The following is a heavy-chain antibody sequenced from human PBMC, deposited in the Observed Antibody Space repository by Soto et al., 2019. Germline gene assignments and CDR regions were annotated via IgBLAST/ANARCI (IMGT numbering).Heavy chain of an antibody. CDR3: AHSLGFKLLDP. CDR1: GFSLSTSGVG. J-gene: IGHJ5*02. D-gene: IGHD2-15*01. V-gene: IGHV2-5*02. Sequence: QITLKESGPTLVKPTQTLTLTCTFSGFSLSTSGVGVGWIRQPPGKALEWLALIYWDDDKRYSPSLKSRLTTTXXTSKNQVVLTMTNMDPVDTATYYCAHSLGFKLLDPWGQGTLVTVSS. CDR2: IYWDDDK.